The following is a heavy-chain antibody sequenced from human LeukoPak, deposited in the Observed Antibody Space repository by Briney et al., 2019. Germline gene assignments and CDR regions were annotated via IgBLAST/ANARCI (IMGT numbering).Heavy chain of an antibody. CDR2: ISS. CDR1: GFTVSSNY. D-gene: IGHD6-19*01. CDR3: AGDKTTGGWYEFDY. Sequence: GGSLRLSCAASGFTVSSNYMSWVRQGPGKGLECVSVISSDADSVKGRFTISRDTSKNTVSLQMNSLRAEDTAVYYCAGDKTTGGWYEFDYWGQGTLVTVSS. V-gene: IGHV3-53*01. J-gene: IGHJ4*02.